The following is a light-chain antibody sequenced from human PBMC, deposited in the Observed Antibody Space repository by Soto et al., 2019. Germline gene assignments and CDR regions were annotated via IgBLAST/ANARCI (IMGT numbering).Light chain of an antibody. CDR3: QQYGGSPYT. CDR2: GAS. Sequence: EIVLTQSPGTLSLSPGERATLSCRASQSVRSNYLAWYQQKPRQAPRLLIYGASSRATGIPDRFSGTGSGTDFTLTISRLEPEDFAVYYCQQYGGSPYTFGQGTKLEIK. CDR1: QSVRSNY. J-gene: IGKJ2*01. V-gene: IGKV3-20*01.